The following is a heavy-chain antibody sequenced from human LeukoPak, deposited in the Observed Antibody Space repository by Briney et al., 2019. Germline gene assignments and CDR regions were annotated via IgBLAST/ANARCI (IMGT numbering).Heavy chain of an antibody. Sequence: GASVKVSCKASGYSFNSQGMNWVRQAPGQGLEWLGWINTDSGNPTYAQSFTGRFVFSLDSSVSTAYLQISNLMPEDTAKYYCAREIFRFDIWGQGTMVTVSS. V-gene: IGHV7-4-1*02. CDR2: INTDSGNP. CDR1: GYSFNSQG. CDR3: AREIFRFDI. J-gene: IGHJ3*02.